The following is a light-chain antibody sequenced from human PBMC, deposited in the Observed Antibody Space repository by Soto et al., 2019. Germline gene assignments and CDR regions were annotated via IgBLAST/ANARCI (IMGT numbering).Light chain of an antibody. CDR3: SSFTSTTTLHV. CDR1: SSDIGGYDY. CDR2: DVN. J-gene: IGLJ1*01. V-gene: IGLV2-14*03. Sequence: QSALTQPASVSGSPGQSITISCTGTSSDIGGYDYVSWYQQHPGKAPKLVIYDVNYRPSGLANRFAGSKSGNTASLTISGLQAEDEADYYCSSFTSTTTLHVFGTGTKLTVI.